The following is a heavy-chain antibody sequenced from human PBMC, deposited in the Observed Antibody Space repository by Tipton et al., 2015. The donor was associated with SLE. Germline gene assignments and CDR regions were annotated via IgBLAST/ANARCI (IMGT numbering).Heavy chain of an antibody. CDR1: GGSFSGYY. CDR2: INHSGST. V-gene: IGHV4-34*01. D-gene: IGHD2-21*01. CDR3: ARRHSGGEQGFDY. Sequence: TLSLTCAVYGGSFSGYYWCWIRQPPGKGLEWIGEINHSGSTNYNPSLKSRVTISVDTSKSQFSLKLISVTAADTAVYFCARRHSGGEQGFDYWGRGTLVTVSS. J-gene: IGHJ4*02.